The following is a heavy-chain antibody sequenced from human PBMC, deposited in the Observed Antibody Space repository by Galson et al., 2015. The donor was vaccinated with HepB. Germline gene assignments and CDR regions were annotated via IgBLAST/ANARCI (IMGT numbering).Heavy chain of an antibody. Sequence: SLRLSCAASGFSFSSFSMHWVRQAPGKGLEWVAVIWYDESNKYYADSVRGRFTISRDNSKNTLYLQMNSLRADDTAVYYCARDSHSSFDYWGQGTLVTVSS. CDR2: IWYDESNK. CDR1: GFSFSSFS. V-gene: IGHV3-33*01. CDR3: ARDSHSSFDY. J-gene: IGHJ4*02. D-gene: IGHD6-13*01.